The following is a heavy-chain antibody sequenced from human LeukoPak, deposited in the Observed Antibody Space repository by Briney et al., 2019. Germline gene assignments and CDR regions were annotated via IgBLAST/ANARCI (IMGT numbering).Heavy chain of an antibody. CDR3: ARAYDFPDY. Sequence: GGSLRLSCAASGFTFSSFAMSWVRQAPGKGLEWVSAISDSGGTTYYADSVKGRFTISRDNSKNTLYLQMSSLRAEDTAVYYCARAYDFPDYWGQGTLVTVSS. CDR2: ISDSGGTT. V-gene: IGHV3-23*01. D-gene: IGHD3-3*01. J-gene: IGHJ4*02. CDR1: GFTFSSFA.